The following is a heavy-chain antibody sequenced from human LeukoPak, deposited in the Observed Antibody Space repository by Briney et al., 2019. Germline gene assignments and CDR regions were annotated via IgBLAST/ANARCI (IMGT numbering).Heavy chain of an antibody. V-gene: IGHV3-30-3*01. D-gene: IGHD3-16*02. Sequence: PGRSLSLSCAASGFTFSSYAMHWVRQAPGKGLEWVAVISYDGSNKYYADSVKGRFTISRDNSKNTLYLQMNSLRAEDTAVYYCAREGEVSTGDGFDIWGQGTIVTSSS. J-gene: IGHJ3*02. CDR2: ISYDGSNK. CDR1: GFTFSSYA. CDR3: AREGEVSTGDGFDI.